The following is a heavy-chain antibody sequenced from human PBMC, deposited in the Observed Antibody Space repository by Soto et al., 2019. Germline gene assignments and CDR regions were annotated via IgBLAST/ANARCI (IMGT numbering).Heavy chain of an antibody. CDR2: IYSDGRT. J-gene: IGHJ5*02. CDR1: GFTVSSNY. D-gene: IGHD6-19*01. Sequence: QLMEAGGGLVQPGGSLRLACAASGFTVSSNYLSWVRQAPGEGLEWVSVIYSDGRTYYADSVKGRFTISRDSSENMVFLQISGLRADDTAIYYCARVGHITLPVPGTNWFDPWGQGILVTVSS. CDR3: ARVGHITLPVPGTNWFDP. V-gene: IGHV3-66*01.